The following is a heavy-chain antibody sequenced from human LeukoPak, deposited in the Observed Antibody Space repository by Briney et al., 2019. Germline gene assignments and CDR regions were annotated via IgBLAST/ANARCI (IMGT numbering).Heavy chain of an antibody. CDR1: GFTFGSYA. Sequence: GGSLRLSCAASGFTFGSYAMSWVRQAPGKGLEWVSAISGNGDITYYTDSVKGRFTISRDNSKNTLYLQMNSLRTEDTAIYYCATVDDLDAFGIWGQGTMVTVSS. CDR2: ISGNGDIT. CDR3: ATVDDLDAFGI. J-gene: IGHJ3*02. V-gene: IGHV3-23*01. D-gene: IGHD2-2*03.